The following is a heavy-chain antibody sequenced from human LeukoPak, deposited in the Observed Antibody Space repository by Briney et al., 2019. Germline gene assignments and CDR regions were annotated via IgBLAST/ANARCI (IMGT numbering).Heavy chain of an antibody. CDR3: TTDQRRNVLWFGELPDPDY. CDR1: GFTFSNAW. J-gene: IGHJ4*02. D-gene: IGHD3-10*01. CDR2: IKSKTDGGTT. V-gene: IGHV3-15*01. Sequence: PGGSLRLSCAASGFTFSNAWMSWVRQAPGKGLEWVGRIKSKTDGGTTDYAAPVKGRFTISRDDSKNTLYLQMNSLKTEDTAVYCCTTDQRRNVLWFGELPDPDYWGQGTLVTVSS.